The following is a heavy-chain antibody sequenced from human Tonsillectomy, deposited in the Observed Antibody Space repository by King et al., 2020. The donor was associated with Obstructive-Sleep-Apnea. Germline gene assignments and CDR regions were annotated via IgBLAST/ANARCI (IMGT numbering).Heavy chain of an antibody. CDR2: IGTAGDT. J-gene: IGHJ5*02. Sequence: QLVQSGGGLVQPGGSLRLSCAASGFTFSSYDMHWVRQATGKGLEWVSAIGTAGDTYYPGSVKGRFTISRENAKNSLYLQMNSLRAGDTAVYYCASGTISEGGGYAPTVPFDPWGQGTLVTVSS. V-gene: IGHV3-13*04. D-gene: IGHD5-12*01. CDR3: ASGTISEGGGYAPTVPFDP. CDR1: GFTFSSYD.